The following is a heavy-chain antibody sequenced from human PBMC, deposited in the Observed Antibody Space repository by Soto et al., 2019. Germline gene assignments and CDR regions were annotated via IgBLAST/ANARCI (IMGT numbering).Heavy chain of an antibody. CDR3: ATRDTGRDY. V-gene: IGHV4-4*02. CDR2: SHQSGNT. Sequence: QVQLQESGPGLVKPSGTLSLTCAVSGVSIGSHDWWAWVRQPPGKELEWIGESHQSGNTNHNSSLESRVTISLDKAKNHFSLQLSSVTVADTAVYYCATRDTGRDYWGQGTLVTVSS. D-gene: IGHD5-18*01. CDR1: GVSIGSHDW. J-gene: IGHJ4*02.